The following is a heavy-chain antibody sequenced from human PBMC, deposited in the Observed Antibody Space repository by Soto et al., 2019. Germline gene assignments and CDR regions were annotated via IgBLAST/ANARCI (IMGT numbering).Heavy chain of an antibody. J-gene: IGHJ4*02. Sequence: EVQLLESGGGLVQPGGSLRLSCAASGFTFSSYAMSWVRQAPGKGLEWVSAISGSGGSTYYADSVKGRFTISRDNSKNTLYLQMNSLRAEDTAVYYCAKSDPTRWFDWLLHTPAFDYWGQGTLVTVSS. CDR1: GFTFSSYA. D-gene: IGHD3-9*01. CDR3: AKSDPTRWFDWLLHTPAFDY. CDR2: ISGSGGST. V-gene: IGHV3-23*01.